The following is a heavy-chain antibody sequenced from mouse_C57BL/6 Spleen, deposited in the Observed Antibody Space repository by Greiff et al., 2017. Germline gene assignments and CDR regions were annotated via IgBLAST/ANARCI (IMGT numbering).Heavy chain of an antibody. J-gene: IGHJ1*03. D-gene: IGHD1-1*01. Sequence: VHVKQSGAELVKPGASVKLSCTASGFNIKDYYMPWVKQRTEQGLEWIGRIDPEDGETKYAPKFQGKATITADTSSNTAYLQLSSLTSEDTAVYYCARPLTTVKENWYFDVWGTGTTVTVSS. V-gene: IGHV14-2*01. CDR3: ARPLTTVKENWYFDV. CDR1: GFNIKDYY. CDR2: IDPEDGET.